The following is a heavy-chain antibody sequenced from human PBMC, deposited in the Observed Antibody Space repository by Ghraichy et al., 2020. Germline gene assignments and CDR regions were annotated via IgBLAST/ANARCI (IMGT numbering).Heavy chain of an antibody. CDR3: ASGKSMVRGVIIIPFDY. CDR2: INHSGST. Sequence: SQTLSLTCAVYGGSFSGYYWSWIRQPPGKGLEWIGEINHSGSTNYNPSLKSRVTISVDTSKNQFSLKLSSVTAADTAVYYCASGKSMVRGVIIIPFDYWGQGTLVTVSS. J-gene: IGHJ4*02. CDR1: GGSFSGYY. D-gene: IGHD3-10*01. V-gene: IGHV4-34*01.